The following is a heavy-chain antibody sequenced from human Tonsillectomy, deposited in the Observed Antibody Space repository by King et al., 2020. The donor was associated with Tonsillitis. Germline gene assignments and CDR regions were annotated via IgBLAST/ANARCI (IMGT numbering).Heavy chain of an antibody. J-gene: IGHJ6*02. V-gene: IGHV3-30*18. CDR3: AKDILIGSYASFGGMDV. D-gene: IGHD1-26*01. CDR1: GFIFSNFG. Sequence: HVQLVESGGGVVQPGRSLRLSCAASGFIFSNFGMHWVRQAPGKGLEWVAVISYDGSNEYYADSVKGRLTISRDNSKNTLYVKMNSLRAYDRAVYYCAKDILIGSYASFGGMDVWGQGTTVTVSS. CDR2: ISYDGSNE.